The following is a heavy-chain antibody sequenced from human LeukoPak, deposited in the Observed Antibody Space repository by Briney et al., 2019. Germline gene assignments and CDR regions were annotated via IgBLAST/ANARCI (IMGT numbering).Heavy chain of an antibody. CDR3: TKDVVPDSGWDLDY. CDR1: GFTFSTYS. J-gene: IGHJ4*02. CDR2: IYPNGGST. V-gene: IGHV3-23*01. D-gene: IGHD6-19*01. Sequence: PGESLRLSCAASGFTFSTYSMTWVRQGPGKGLEWVSSIYPNGGSTFYADSVKGRFTISGDNSKNTLYLQMSSLRTEDTAIYYCTKDVVPDSGWDLDYWGQGTLVTVSS.